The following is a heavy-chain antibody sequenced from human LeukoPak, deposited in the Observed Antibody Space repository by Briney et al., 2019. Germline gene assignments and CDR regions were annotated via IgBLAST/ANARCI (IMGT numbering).Heavy chain of an antibody. V-gene: IGHV3-15*01. CDR2: IKNTRDGGTT. J-gene: IGHJ4*02. CDR3: ATDLRYYYGSGNFAS. CDR1: GITFSDAW. D-gene: IGHD3-10*01. Sequence: GGSLRLSCAASGITFSDAWISWVRQAPGKGLEWVGRIKNTRDGGTTDYAAPVKGRFTISRDDSKHTVYLQLNSLKTEDTAVYHCATDLRYYYGSGNFASWGQGTLVTVSS.